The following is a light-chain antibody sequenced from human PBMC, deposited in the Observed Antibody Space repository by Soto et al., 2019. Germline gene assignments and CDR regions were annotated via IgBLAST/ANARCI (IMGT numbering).Light chain of an antibody. CDR1: QSISDT. CDR2: GAS. V-gene: IGKV3-15*01. CDR3: QQYLHTPRT. J-gene: IGKJ1*01. Sequence: EIVMTQSPATLSVSPGGRATLSCRASQSISDTLAWYQQKPGQAPRLLIYGASTRATGLTARFSGSGSGTDFTLTISSLQAEDVAVYYCQQYLHTPRTFGQGTRWIS.